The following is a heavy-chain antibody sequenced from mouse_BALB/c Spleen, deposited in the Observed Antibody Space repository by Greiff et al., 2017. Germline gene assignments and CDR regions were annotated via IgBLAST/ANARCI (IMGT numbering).Heavy chain of an antibody. CDR1: GFTFSDYY. CDR2: ISDGGSYT. CDR3: ARDGEFDY. V-gene: IGHV5-4*02. Sequence: VQLKESGGGLVKPGGSLKLSCAASGFTFSDYYMYWVRQTPEKRLEWVATISDGGSYTYYPDSVKGRFTISRDNAKNNLYLQMSSLKSEDTAMYYCARDGEFDYWGQGTTLTVSS. J-gene: IGHJ2*01.